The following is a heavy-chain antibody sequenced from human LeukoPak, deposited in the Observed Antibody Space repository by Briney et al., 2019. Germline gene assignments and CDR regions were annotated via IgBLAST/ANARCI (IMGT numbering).Heavy chain of an antibody. CDR2: INSDGSST. J-gene: IGHJ4*02. V-gene: IGHV3-74*01. CDR3: ATLEGSGWPDY. D-gene: IGHD6-19*01. CDR1: GFTFSTYW. Sequence: PGGSLRLSCAASGFTFSTYWMHWVRQAPGEGLVWVSRINSDGSSTNYADSVKGRFTISRDNAKNTLFLQMNSLRVGDTALYYCATLEGSGWPDYWGQGTLVTVSS.